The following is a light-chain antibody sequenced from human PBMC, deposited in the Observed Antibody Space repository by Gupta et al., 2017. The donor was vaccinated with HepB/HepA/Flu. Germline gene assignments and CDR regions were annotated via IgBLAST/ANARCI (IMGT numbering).Light chain of an antibody. J-gene: IGLJ3*02. CDR1: SSNIGNNY. CDR3: EAWDSSLSAWV. V-gene: IGLV1-51*02. Sequence: QSVLTQPPSVSAAPGQKVTISFSGSSSNIGNNYVSWYQQLPGTAPKFLIYENNKRPSGIPDRFSGSKSGTSATLGIIGLQTGDEADYYCEAWDSSLSAWVFGGGTRLTVL. CDR2: ENN.